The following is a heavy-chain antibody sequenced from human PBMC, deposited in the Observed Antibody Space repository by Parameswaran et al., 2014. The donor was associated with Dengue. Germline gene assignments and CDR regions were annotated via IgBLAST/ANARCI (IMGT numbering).Heavy chain of an antibody. D-gene: IGHD6-19*01. V-gene: IGHV1-18*01. CDR3: ASVPVVAGNLDY. J-gene: IGHJ4*02. Sequence: WVRQAPGQGLEWMGWISAYNGNTNYAQKLQGRVTMTTDTSTSTAYMELRSLRSDDTAVYYCASVPVVAGNLDYWGQGTLVTVSS. CDR2: ISAYNGNT.